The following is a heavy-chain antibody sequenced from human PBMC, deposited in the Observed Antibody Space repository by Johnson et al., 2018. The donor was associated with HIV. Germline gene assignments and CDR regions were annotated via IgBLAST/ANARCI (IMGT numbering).Heavy chain of an antibody. CDR2: INWNGGST. V-gene: IGHV3-20*04. D-gene: IGHD5-18*01. CDR1: GFPFSSSW. CDR3: AKGCGSAMVPFAFDI. J-gene: IGHJ3*02. Sequence: VQLVESGGGVVQPGRSLRLSCTASGFPFSSSWMHWVRQAPGKGLVWVSGINWNGGSTGYADSVKGRFTISRDNAKNSLYLQMNSLRAEDTALYYCAKGCGSAMVPFAFDIWGQGTMVTVSS.